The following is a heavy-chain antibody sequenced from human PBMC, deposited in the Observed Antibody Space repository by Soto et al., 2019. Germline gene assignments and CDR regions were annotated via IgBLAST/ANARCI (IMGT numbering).Heavy chain of an antibody. CDR2: ISYDGSKK. CDR3: AKDRVESGLGEVDY. CDR1: GFTFSNNG. Sequence: QVQLVESGGGVVQPGRSLRLSCAASGFTFSNNGMHWVRQAPGKGLEWVADISYDGSKKYYVESVKGRFTISRDNSKNTLYLQMNSLRPEDTAVYYCAKDRVESGLGEVDYWGHGTLVTVSS. D-gene: IGHD3-16*01. J-gene: IGHJ4*01. V-gene: IGHV3-30*18.